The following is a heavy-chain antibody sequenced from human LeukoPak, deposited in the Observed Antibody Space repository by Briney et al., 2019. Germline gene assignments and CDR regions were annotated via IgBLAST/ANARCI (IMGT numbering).Heavy chain of an antibody. D-gene: IGHD3-16*02. Sequence: GXXLRLSCAASGFTFSSYWMHWVRQAPGKGLVWVSRINSDGSSTSYADSVKGRFTISRDNAKNTLYLQMNSLRAEDTAVYYCARVPSGDYVWGSYRYFEYWGQGTLVTVSS. CDR1: GFTFSSYW. CDR2: INSDGSST. J-gene: IGHJ4*02. CDR3: ARVPSGDYVWGSYRYFEY. V-gene: IGHV3-74*01.